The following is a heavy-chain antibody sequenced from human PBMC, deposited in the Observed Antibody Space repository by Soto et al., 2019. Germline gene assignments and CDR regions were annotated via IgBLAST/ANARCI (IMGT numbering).Heavy chain of an antibody. J-gene: IGHJ3*02. CDR1: GGSVNSGNYY. CDR2: MSHSGGT. CDR3: ARVERGTATTVVDAFDI. D-gene: IGHD1-1*01. V-gene: IGHV4-34*01. Sequence: QVQLQQWGAGLLNPSETLSLTCAVFGGSVNSGNYYWSWIRQPPGKGLEWIGEMSHSGGTHFNPSLKSRVTISGDSSKNQFSLKMSSVTAADTALYYCARVERGTATTVVDAFDIWGPGTMVTVSS.